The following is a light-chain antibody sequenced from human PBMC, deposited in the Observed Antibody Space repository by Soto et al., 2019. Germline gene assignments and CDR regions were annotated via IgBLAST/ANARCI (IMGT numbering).Light chain of an antibody. Sequence: QSVLTQPPSASGTPGQTVTISCSGSSSNIGKNTVNWYQHLPGTAPKLLIYSNTQRPLGVPVRFSGSKSGTSASLAISGLQSVDEADYYCAVWDDSLDVFGNGTKLTVL. CDR1: SSNIGKNT. CDR2: SNT. V-gene: IGLV1-44*01. CDR3: AVWDDSLDV. J-gene: IGLJ1*01.